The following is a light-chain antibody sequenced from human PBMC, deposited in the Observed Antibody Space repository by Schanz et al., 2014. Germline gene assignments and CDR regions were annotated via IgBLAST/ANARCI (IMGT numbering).Light chain of an antibody. Sequence: QSVLTQPASVSGAPGQSITISCTGTSSDVGAYNYVSWYQQHPGKAPKLMIYDVTYRPSGVSNRFSGSKSGNTASLTVSGLQAEDEGDYYCSSYTSSSTLVVFGGGTKLTVV. CDR3: SSYTSSSTLVV. J-gene: IGLJ3*02. V-gene: IGLV2-14*03. CDR2: DVT. CDR1: SSDVGAYNY.